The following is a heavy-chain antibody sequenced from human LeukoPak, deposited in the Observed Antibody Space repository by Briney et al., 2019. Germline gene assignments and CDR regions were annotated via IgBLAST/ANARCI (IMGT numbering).Heavy chain of an antibody. CDR2: IRADGITT. CDR3: AKDYY. J-gene: IGHJ4*02. V-gene: IGHV3-43*02. CDR1: GFTFDDYA. Sequence: GGSLRLSCAASGFTFDDYAMHWARQAPGKGLEWVSLIRADGITTYYADSVKGRFTISRDSSKNSLYLQMNSLRTEDSALYYCAKDYYWGQGTLVTVSS.